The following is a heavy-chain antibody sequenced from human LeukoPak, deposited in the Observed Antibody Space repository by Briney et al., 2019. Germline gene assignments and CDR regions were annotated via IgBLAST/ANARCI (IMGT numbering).Heavy chain of an antibody. Sequence: ASVKVSCKASGYTFTSYAMHWVRQAPGQRLEWMGWINAGNGNTKYSQKFQGRVTITRDTSASTAYMELSSLRSEDTAVYYCARPTPGRYYFDYWGQGTLATVSS. CDR1: GYTFTSYA. V-gene: IGHV1-3*01. CDR2: INAGNGNT. J-gene: IGHJ4*02. D-gene: IGHD1-14*01. CDR3: ARPTPGRYYFDY.